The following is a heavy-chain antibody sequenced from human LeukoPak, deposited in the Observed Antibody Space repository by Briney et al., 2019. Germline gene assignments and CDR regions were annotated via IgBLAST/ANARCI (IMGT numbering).Heavy chain of an antibody. D-gene: IGHD2-15*01. V-gene: IGHV3-30*18. CDR1: GLTLSFYG. J-gene: IGHJ4*02. Sequence: GGSLRLSCAASGLTLSFYGMHWVRQAPGKGLEWVAVISYDGSNKYYADSVKGRFTISRDNSRNTLYLQMNSLRAEDTAVDDWAKVHCRGGSGYHFDYWGQGPLVTVPS. CDR2: ISYDGSNK. CDR3: AKVHCRGGSGYHFDY.